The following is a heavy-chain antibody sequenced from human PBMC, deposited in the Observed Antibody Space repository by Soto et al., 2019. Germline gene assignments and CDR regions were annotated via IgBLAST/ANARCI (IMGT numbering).Heavy chain of an antibody. Sequence: QVQLQESGPGLVKPSETLSLTCTVSGGSISSYYWSWIRQPPGKGLEWIGYIYYSGSTNYNPSLKSRVTISVDTSKNQFSLKLSSVTAADTAVYYCARGLRNWGQGTLVTVSS. J-gene: IGHJ4*02. CDR2: IYYSGST. D-gene: IGHD4-17*01. V-gene: IGHV4-59*01. CDR3: ARGLRN. CDR1: GGSISSYY.